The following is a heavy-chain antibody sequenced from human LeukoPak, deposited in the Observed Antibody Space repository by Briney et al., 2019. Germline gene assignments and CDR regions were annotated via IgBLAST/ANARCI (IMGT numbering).Heavy chain of an antibody. Sequence: GGSLRLSCAASGFTFDDYAMHWVRQAPGKGLEWVSLISWDGGSTYYADSMKGRFTISRDNSKNSLYLQMNSLRAEDTALYYCAKGAPEWELLRWGQGTLVTVSS. CDR3: AKGAPEWELLR. CDR1: GFTFDDYA. D-gene: IGHD1-26*01. CDR2: ISWDGGST. V-gene: IGHV3-43D*03. J-gene: IGHJ4*02.